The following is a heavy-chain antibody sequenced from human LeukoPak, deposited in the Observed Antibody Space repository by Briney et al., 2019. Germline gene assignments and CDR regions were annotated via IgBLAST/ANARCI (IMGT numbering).Heavy chain of an antibody. CDR1: GFTFSSYG. CDR2: IWNDGNNK. CDR3: VREGREYSSSSGRLDS. D-gene: IGHD6-6*01. J-gene: IGHJ2*01. V-gene: IGHV3-33*01. Sequence: GRSLRLSCAASGFTFSSYGMHWVRQAPRKGLEWVAAIWNDGNNKYYADSVKGRFTISRDNSKNTLYLQMNSLRVEDTAVYYCVREGREYSSSSGRLDSWGRGTRVTVSS.